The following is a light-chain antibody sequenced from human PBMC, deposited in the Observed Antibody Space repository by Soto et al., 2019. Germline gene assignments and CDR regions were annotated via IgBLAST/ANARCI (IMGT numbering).Light chain of an antibody. CDR2: GAS. CDR1: QSVRNSY. CDR3: QHYGNSPWT. V-gene: IGKV3-20*01. Sequence: EIVLTQSPGTLSLSPGERATLSCRASQSVRNSYLAWYRQKPGQAPRLLIYGASSRATGIQDRFSGSGSGTDFTLTISRLEPEDFAVYYCQHYGNSPWTFGQGTKVEVK. J-gene: IGKJ1*01.